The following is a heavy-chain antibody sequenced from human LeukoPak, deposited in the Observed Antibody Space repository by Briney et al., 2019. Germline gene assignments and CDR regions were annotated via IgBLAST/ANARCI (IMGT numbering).Heavy chain of an antibody. CDR1: GGSFSSYY. V-gene: IGHV4-59*01. D-gene: IGHD3-22*01. Sequence: PSETLSLTCAVYGGSFSSYYWSWIRQPPGKGLEWIGYIYYSGSTNYNPSLKSRVTISVDTSKNQFSLKLSSVTAADTAVYYCARGQTYYYDSSGYGYFQHWGQGTLVTVSS. CDR2: IYYSGST. CDR3: ARGQTYYYDSSGYGYFQH. J-gene: IGHJ1*01.